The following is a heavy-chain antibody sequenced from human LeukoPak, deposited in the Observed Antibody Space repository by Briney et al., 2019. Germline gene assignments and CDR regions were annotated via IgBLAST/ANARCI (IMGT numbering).Heavy chain of an antibody. CDR2: IRYDGTHE. CDR3: AKGSGSYSPTKLFDY. J-gene: IGHJ4*02. V-gene: IGHV3-30*02. Sequence: QPGRSLRLSCAASGFTFSSYAMHWVRQAPGKGLEWVAFIRYDGTHEYYADSVKGRFTISRDNSKNTLYLQMNSLRAEDTAVYYCAKGSGSYSPTKLFDYWGQGTLVTVSS. CDR1: GFTFSSYA. D-gene: IGHD1-26*01.